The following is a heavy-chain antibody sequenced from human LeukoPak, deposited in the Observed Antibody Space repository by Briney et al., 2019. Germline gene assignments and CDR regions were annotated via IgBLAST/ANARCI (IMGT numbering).Heavy chain of an antibody. V-gene: IGHV5-51*01. D-gene: IGHD1-1*01. CDR3: ARRGNSNGYFGH. CDR1: GYSFSNYW. Sequence: GESLKISCKGSGYSFSNYWIGWVRQMPGKGLEWMGIIYPGDSDTRYSPTFKGQVTISADKSINTAYLQWSSLKASDTALYYCARRGNSNGYFGHWGQGTLVTVSS. CDR2: IYPGDSDT. J-gene: IGHJ4*02.